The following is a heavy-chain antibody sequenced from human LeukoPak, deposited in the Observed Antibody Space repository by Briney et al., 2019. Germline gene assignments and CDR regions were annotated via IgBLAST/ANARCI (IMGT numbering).Heavy chain of an antibody. Sequence: SETLSLTCAVYGGSFSGYYWSWIRQPPGKGLEWIGEINHSGSTNYNPSLKSRVTISADTSKNQFSLKLSSVTAADTAVYYCGGIPGRGYSYERGTNWFDPWGQGTLVTVSS. V-gene: IGHV4-34*01. CDR1: GGSFSGYY. J-gene: IGHJ5*02. D-gene: IGHD5-18*01. CDR2: INHSGST. CDR3: GGIPGRGYSYERGTNWFDP.